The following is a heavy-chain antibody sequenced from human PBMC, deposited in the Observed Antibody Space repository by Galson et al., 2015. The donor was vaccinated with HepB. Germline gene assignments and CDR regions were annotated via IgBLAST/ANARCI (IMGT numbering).Heavy chain of an antibody. J-gene: IGHJ3*02. Sequence: QSGAEVKKPGESLKISCKGSGYSFTSYWIGWVRQMPGKGLEWMGIIYPGDSDTRYSPSFQGQVTISADKSISTAYLQWSSLKASDTAMCYCAFRLQAGGLPTQAGLGAFDIWGQGTMVTVSS. CDR3: AFRLQAGGLPTQAGLGAFDI. D-gene: IGHD5-18*01. CDR2: IYPGDSDT. V-gene: IGHV5-51*01. CDR1: GYSFTSYW.